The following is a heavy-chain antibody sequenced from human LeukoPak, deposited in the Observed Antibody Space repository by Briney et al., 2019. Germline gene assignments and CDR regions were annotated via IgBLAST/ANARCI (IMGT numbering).Heavy chain of an antibody. CDR1: GFTFSNYA. Sequence: GGSLRLSCAGSGFTFSNYAMSWIRQAPGKGLEWVSAISHGSSGTYYLDSVKGRFTISRDNSKNTLYLQMNSLRAEDTAVYYCARDIPSGYWGQGTLVTVSS. V-gene: IGHV3-23*01. D-gene: IGHD2-21*01. J-gene: IGHJ4*02. CDR3: ARDIPSGY. CDR2: ISHGSSGT.